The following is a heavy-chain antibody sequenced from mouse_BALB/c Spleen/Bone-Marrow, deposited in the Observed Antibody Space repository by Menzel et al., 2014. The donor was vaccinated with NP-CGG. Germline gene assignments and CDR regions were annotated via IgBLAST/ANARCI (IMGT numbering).Heavy chain of an antibody. J-gene: IGHJ4*01. CDR2: INPYNDGT. D-gene: IGHD2-10*02. CDR1: GYTFTSYI. Sequence: VQLQQSGPELVKPGASVKMSCKASGYTFTSYIMHWVKQKPGQGLEWIGYINPYNDGTKYNEKFKGKATLTSDKSSSTAYMELSSLTSEDSAVYYCARGGYGNVYYAMDYWGQGTSVTVSS. V-gene: IGHV1-14*01. CDR3: ARGGYGNVYYAMDY.